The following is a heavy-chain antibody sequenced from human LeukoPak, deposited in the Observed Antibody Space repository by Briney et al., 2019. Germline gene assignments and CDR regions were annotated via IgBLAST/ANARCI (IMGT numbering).Heavy chain of an antibody. V-gene: IGHV3-30*02. CDR3: AKETRSGYHLFDY. CDR1: GFTFSSYA. J-gene: IGHJ4*02. Sequence: GGSLRLSCAASGFTFSSYAMSWVRQAPGKGLEWVAFIRYDGSNKYYADSVKGRFTISRDNSKNTLYLQMNSLRAEDTAVYYCAKETRSGYHLFDYWGQGTLVTVSS. CDR2: IRYDGSNK. D-gene: IGHD3-3*01.